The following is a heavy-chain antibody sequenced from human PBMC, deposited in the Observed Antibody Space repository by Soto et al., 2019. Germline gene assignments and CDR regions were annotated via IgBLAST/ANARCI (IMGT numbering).Heavy chain of an antibody. J-gene: IGHJ5*02. D-gene: IGHD1-7*01. V-gene: IGHV1-69*12. CDR3: AREESLHWNYVLARRWFGP. CDR2: IIPIFGTA. Sequence: QVQLVQSGAEVKKPGSSVKVSCKASGGTFSSYAISWVRQAPGQGLEWMGGIIPIFGTANYAQKFQGRVTITADESTSTAYMELSSLRSEDTAVYYCAREESLHWNYVLARRWFGPWGQGTLVTVSS. CDR1: GGTFSSYA.